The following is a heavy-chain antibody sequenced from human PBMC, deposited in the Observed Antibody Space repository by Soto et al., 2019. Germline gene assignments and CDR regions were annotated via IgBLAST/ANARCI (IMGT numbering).Heavy chain of an antibody. CDR2: ISYDGSNK. CDR1: GFTFSSYA. D-gene: IGHD4-17*01. J-gene: IGHJ4*02. V-gene: IGHV3-30-3*01. Sequence: QVQLVESGGGVVQPGRSLRLSCAASGFTFSSYAIHWVRQAPGKGLEWVAVISYDGSNKYYADSVKGRFTISRDNSKNTLYLQMNSLRAEDTAVYYCARTTTVVTPYFDYWGQGTLVTVSS. CDR3: ARTTTVVTPYFDY.